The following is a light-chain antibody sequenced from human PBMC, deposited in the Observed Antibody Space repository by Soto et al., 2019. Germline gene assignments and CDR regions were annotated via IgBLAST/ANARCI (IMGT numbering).Light chain of an antibody. Sequence: QSALTQPASVSGSPGPSITISCTGTSSDVGGYNYVSWYQHHPGKAPKLMIFEVSNRPSGVSNRFSGTKSGNTASLTISGLQAEDESDYYCTSYTSSSTYVFGTGTKVTVL. V-gene: IGLV2-14*01. J-gene: IGLJ1*01. CDR1: SSDVGGYNY. CDR2: EVS. CDR3: TSYTSSSTYV.